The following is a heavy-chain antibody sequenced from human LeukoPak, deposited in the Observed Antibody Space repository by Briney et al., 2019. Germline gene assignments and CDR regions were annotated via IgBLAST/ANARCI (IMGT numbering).Heavy chain of an antibody. CDR1: GGSISSSSYY. V-gene: IGHV4-39*07. D-gene: IGHD3-10*01. Sequence: SETLSLTCTVSGGSISSSSYYWGWIRQPPGKGLEWIGSIYYGGSTYYNPSLKSRVTISIDTSKNQFSLKLSSVTAADTAVYYCARVSMVRGFDPWGQGTLVTVSS. CDR3: ARVSMVRGFDP. CDR2: IYYGGST. J-gene: IGHJ5*02.